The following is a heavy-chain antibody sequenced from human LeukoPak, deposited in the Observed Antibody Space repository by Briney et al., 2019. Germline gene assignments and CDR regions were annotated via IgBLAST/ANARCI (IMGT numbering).Heavy chain of an antibody. CDR1: GGTFSSHA. D-gene: IGHD2-15*01. CDR2: IIPIFGTA. V-gene: IGHV1-69*05. J-gene: IGHJ6*03. CDR3: ARCRRDIVSLLYEDYYMDV. Sequence: SVKVSCKASGGTFSSHAISWVRQAPGQGLEWMGGIIPIFGTANYAQKFQGRVTITTDESTSTAYMELSSLRSEDTAVYYCARCRRDIVSLLYEDYYMDVWGKGTTVTVSS.